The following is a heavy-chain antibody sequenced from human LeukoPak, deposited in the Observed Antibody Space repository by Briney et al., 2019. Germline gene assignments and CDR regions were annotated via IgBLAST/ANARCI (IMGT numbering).Heavy chain of an antibody. CDR3: ARDKGRGYSYGNFDY. CDR1: GESVDNYY. CDR2: IYYSGST. V-gene: IGHV4-59*02. Sequence: KSSETLSLTCLVSGESVDNYYWSWIRQPPGKGLEWIGYIYYSGSTNYNPSLKSRVTISVDTSKNQFSLKLSSVTAADTAVYYCARDKGRGYSYGNFDYWGQGTLVTVSS. D-gene: IGHD5-18*01. J-gene: IGHJ4*02.